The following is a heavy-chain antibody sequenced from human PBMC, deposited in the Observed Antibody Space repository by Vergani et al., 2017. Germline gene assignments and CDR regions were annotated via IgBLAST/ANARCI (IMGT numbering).Heavy chain of an antibody. J-gene: IGHJ6*02. CDR1: GYSFTSHW. D-gene: IGHD3-10*01. V-gene: IGHV5-51*01. Sequence: EVQLVQTGAEVKKPGESLKISCKGSGYSFTSHWIGWVRQMPGKGREWMGVIYPGDSDTRYSPSFQGQVTISADKSISTAYLQWSSLKASDTAMDYCARPIRGANYGMDVWGQGTTVTVAS. CDR2: IYPGDSDT. CDR3: ARPIRGANYGMDV.